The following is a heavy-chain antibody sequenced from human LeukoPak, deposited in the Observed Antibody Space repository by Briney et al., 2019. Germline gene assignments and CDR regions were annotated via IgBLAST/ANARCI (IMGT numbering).Heavy chain of an antibody. CDR2: IGGSGGST. CDR3: ARDGMVRGVIIWDAFDI. Sequence: PGGSLRLSCAASGFIFSSYAMSWVRRAPGKELEWVSAIGGSGGSTYYADSVKGRFTVSRDNSRDTLYLQMNSLRAEDTAVYYCARDGMVRGVIIWDAFDIWGQGTMVTVSS. J-gene: IGHJ3*02. V-gene: IGHV3-23*01. CDR1: GFIFSSYA. D-gene: IGHD3-10*01.